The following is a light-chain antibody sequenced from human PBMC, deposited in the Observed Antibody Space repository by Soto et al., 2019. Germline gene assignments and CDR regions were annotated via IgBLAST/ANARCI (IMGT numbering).Light chain of an antibody. CDR1: QSVSISS. J-gene: IGKJ1*01. CDR3: QQYGSSPWT. V-gene: IGKV3-20*01. Sequence: EIVLTQSPGTLSLSPGERATLSCRASQSVSISSLAWHQQKPGQAPRLLIYGASSRASGIPDRFSGSGSGTDFTLTISRLEPEDFAVYYCQQYGSSPWTFGKGPRWKSN. CDR2: GAS.